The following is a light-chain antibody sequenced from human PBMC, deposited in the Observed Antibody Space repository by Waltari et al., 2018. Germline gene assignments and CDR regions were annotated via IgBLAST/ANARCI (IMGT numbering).Light chain of an antibody. J-gene: IGKJ4*01. V-gene: IGKV3-11*01. CDR3: QQRYKWPLT. CDR1: QRVSTY. Sequence: EIVLPQSPATLSLCTGDRATLPCRASQRVSTYLAWYQPRPGKPPRLLIYVSSSRATGIPARFSGSGSETDFTLTISSLEPEDFAVYYCQQRYKWPLTFGGGSKVEI. CDR2: VSS.